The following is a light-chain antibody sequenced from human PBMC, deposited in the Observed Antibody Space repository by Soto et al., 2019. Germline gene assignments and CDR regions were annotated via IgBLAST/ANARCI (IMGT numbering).Light chain of an antibody. V-gene: IGKV3-11*01. CDR2: DAS. CDR1: QSVDTY. Sequence: EIVFTHSPATLSLSPGERSTLSCSASQSVDTYLAWYQHRPGQAPRLLIYDASNRATGISARFSGSGFGTDFTLTISSLEPEDFAVYYYQNRNRWPLAFGGGTKVDIK. J-gene: IGKJ4*01. CDR3: QNRNRWPLA.